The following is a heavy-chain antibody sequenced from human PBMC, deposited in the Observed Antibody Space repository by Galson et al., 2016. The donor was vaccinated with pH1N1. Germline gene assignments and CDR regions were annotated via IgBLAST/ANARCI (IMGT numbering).Heavy chain of an antibody. CDR1: GFSLSTSGMC. V-gene: IGHV2-70*01. CDR3: ARLDYGDYSGYFEY. CDR2: IDWDDDK. D-gene: IGHD4-17*01. Sequence: PALLKPTQTLTLTCTFSGFSLSTSGMCVSWIRQPPGKALEWLALIDWDDDKYYSTSLKTRLTISKDTSKNQVVLTMTNMDPVDTATYYCARLDYGDYSGYFEYWGQGTLVTVSS. J-gene: IGHJ4*02.